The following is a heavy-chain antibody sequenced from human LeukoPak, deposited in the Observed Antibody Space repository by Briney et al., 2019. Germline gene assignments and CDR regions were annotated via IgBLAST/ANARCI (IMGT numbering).Heavy chain of an antibody. J-gene: IGHJ6*02. D-gene: IGHD2-15*01. Sequence: KPSETLSLTCAVYGGSFSGYYWSWIRQPPGKGLEWIGGINHSGSTNYNPSLKSRVTISVDTSKNQFSLKLSSVTAADTAVYYCARNVVVVAATLSNYYYYGMDVWGQGTTVTVSS. CDR3: ARNVVVVAATLSNYYYYGMDV. CDR2: INHSGST. V-gene: IGHV4-34*01. CDR1: GGSFSGYY.